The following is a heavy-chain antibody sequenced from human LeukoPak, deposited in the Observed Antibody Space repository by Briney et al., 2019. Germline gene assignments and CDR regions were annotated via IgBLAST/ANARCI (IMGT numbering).Heavy chain of an antibody. CDR3: ARGGSGPYPRLDY. V-gene: IGHV4-59*01. D-gene: IGHD6-19*01. J-gene: IGHJ4*02. CDR2: IFYSGST. Sequence: SATLSLTCTVSGGSISSYYWSWIRQSPGKGLEWIGYIFYSGSTNYSPSLQSRVTISVDTSKNQFSLKLSSVTAADTAVYYCARGGSGPYPRLDYWGQGSLVTVSS. CDR1: GGSISSYY.